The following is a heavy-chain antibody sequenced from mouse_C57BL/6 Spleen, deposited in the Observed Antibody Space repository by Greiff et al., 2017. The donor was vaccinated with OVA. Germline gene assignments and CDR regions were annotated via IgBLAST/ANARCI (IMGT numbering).Heavy chain of an antibody. Sequence: DVMLVESGGGLVQPKGSLKLSCAASGFSFNTYAMNWVRQAPGKGLEWVARIRSKSNNYATYYADSVKDRFTISRDDSESMLYLQMNNLKTEDTAMYYCVRHGTTVVATGAMDYWGQGTSVTVSS. J-gene: IGHJ4*01. CDR3: VRHGTTVVATGAMDY. CDR1: GFSFNTYA. CDR2: IRSKSNNYAT. V-gene: IGHV10-1*01. D-gene: IGHD1-1*01.